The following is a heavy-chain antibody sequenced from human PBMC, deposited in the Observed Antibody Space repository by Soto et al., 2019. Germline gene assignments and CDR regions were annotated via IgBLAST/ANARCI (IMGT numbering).Heavy chain of an antibody. CDR1: GFTVSSNY. CDR3: ARGQGPMVRGVIRYYYYYMDV. V-gene: IGHV3-66*01. CDR2: IYSGGST. Sequence: RGSLRLSCAASGFTVSSNYMSWVRQAPGKGLEWVSVIYSGGSTYYADSVKGGFTICRDNSKNRLYLQMNSLRAEDTAVYYCARGQGPMVRGVIRYYYYYMDVWGKGTTVTVSS. D-gene: IGHD3-10*01. J-gene: IGHJ6*03.